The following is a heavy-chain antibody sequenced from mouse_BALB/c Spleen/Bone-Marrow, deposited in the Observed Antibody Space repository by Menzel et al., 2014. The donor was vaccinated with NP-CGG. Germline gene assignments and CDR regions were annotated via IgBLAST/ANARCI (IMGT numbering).Heavy chain of an antibody. CDR2: SRNKPKDYTT. D-gene: IGHD2-10*02. CDR3: ARDVGYENYFSY. Sequence: EVMLVESGGGLVQPGGSLRLSCAASGFTFSAFYMEWVRQPPGKRLEWIAASRNKPKDYTTEYSASVKGRFIVSRDTSKSILYLQMNALRAEDTAIYYCARDVGYENYFSYWGQGTLVTVSA. J-gene: IGHJ3*01. V-gene: IGHV7-1*02. CDR1: GFTFSAFY.